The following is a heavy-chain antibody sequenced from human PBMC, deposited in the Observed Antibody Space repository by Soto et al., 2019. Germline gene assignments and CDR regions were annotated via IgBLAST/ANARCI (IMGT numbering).Heavy chain of an antibody. CDR2: ISGSSGSK. V-gene: IGHV3-23*01. J-gene: IGHJ4*02. CDR1: GFTFSSYA. CDR3: ARDWSIAVAGLFDY. D-gene: IGHD6-19*01. Sequence: PGGSLRLSCAASGFTFSSYAMSWVRQAPGKGLEWVSAISGSSGSKYYADSVKGRFTISRDNSKNTLDLQMNSLRADDTAVYYCARDWSIAVAGLFDYWGQGTLVTVSS.